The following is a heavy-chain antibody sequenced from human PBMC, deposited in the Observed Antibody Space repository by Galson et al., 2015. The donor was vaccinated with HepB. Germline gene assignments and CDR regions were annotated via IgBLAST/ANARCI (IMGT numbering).Heavy chain of an antibody. CDR3: AKVPYVDYDFPSYFDL. CDR1: GFTFDNYA. CDR2: ISANGRST. Sequence: SLRLSCAASGFTFDNYAMSWVRQAPGKGLEWVSGISANGRSTYNADSVKGRFTISRDNSKNTLYLQMSSLRAEDTALYYCAKVPYVDYDFPSYFDLWGRGTLVAVSS. V-gene: IGHV3-23*01. D-gene: IGHD3-3*01. J-gene: IGHJ2*01.